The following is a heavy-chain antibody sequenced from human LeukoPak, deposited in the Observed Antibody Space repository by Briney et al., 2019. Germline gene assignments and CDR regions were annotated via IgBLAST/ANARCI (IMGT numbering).Heavy chain of an antibody. Sequence: PSETLSLTCTVSGISISSSNSYWGWIRQPPGKGLEWIGSIYYTGNTYYNASLKSRVTISIDTSKNQFSLKLSSVTAADTAVYYCARGGYYLGYFDYWGQGTLVTVSS. CDR3: ARGGYYLGYFDY. D-gene: IGHD3-22*01. J-gene: IGHJ4*02. CDR2: IYYTGNT. V-gene: IGHV4-39*07. CDR1: GISISSSNSY.